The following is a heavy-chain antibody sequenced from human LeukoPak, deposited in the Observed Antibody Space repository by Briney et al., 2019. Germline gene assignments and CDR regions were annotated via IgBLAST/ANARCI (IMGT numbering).Heavy chain of an antibody. Sequence: SETLSLTCTVSGGSISSSSYYWGWIRQPPGKGLEWIGSIYYSGSTYYNPSLKSRVTISVDTSKNQFSLKLSSVTAADTAVYYCATVTPYYYYMDVWGKGTTVTISS. CDR2: IYYSGST. V-gene: IGHV4-39*07. CDR1: GGSISSSSYY. CDR3: ATVTPYYYYMDV. J-gene: IGHJ6*03. D-gene: IGHD4-17*01.